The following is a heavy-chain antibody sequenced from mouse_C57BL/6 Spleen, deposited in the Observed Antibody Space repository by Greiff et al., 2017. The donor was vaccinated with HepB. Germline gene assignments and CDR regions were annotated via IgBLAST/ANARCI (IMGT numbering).Heavy chain of an antibody. J-gene: IGHJ2*01. V-gene: IGHV1-81*01. D-gene: IGHD1-1*01. CDR1: GYTFTSYG. Sequence: VKLQESGAELARPGASVKLSCKASGYTFTSYGISWVKQRTGQGLEWIGEIYPRSGNTYYNEKFKGKATLTADKSSSTAYMELRSLTSEDSAVYFCASRPYYGSSSSYYFDYWGQGTTLTVSS. CDR3: ASRPYYGSSSSYYFDY. CDR2: IYPRSGNT.